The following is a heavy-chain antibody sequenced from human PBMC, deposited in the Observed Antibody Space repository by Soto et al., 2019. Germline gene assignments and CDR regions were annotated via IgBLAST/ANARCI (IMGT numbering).Heavy chain of an antibody. D-gene: IGHD3-22*01. CDR1: GGSISSYY. CDR2: IYYSGST. Sequence: PSETLSLTCTVSGGSISSYYWSWIRQPPGKGLEWIGYIYYSGSTNYNPSLKSRVTISVDTSKNQFSLKLSSVTAADTAVYYCARDYYDSSDRRYYYYGMDGWGQGTTVTVSS. CDR3: ARDYYDSSDRRYYYYGMDG. V-gene: IGHV4-59*01. J-gene: IGHJ6*02.